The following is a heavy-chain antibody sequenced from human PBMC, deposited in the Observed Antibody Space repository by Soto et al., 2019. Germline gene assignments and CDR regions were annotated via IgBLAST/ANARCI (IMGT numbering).Heavy chain of an antibody. D-gene: IGHD2-2*01. J-gene: IGHJ4*02. CDR3: ARQKDIVVVPDFHFDY. Sequence: SETLSLTCTVSGGSISSSSYYWGWIRQPPGKGLEWIGSIYYSGSTYYNPSLKSRVTISVDTSKNQFSLKLSSVTAADTAVYYCARQKDIVVVPDFHFDYWGQGTLVTVSS. CDR1: GGSISSSSYY. CDR2: IYYSGST. V-gene: IGHV4-39*01.